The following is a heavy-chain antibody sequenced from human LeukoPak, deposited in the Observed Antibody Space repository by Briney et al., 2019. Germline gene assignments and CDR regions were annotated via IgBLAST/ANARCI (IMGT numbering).Heavy chain of an antibody. CDR2: IKLDGSEK. V-gene: IGHV3-7*01. D-gene: IGHD4-23*01. CDR1: GFTFSNYW. CDR3: ARSLDYGGHCFFDY. Sequence: PGGSLRLSCAASGFTFSNYWMTWVRQAPGKGLEWVANIKLDGSEKYYVDSVKGRCTISRDNAKNSVFLQMNSLRAEDTAVYYCARSLDYGGHCFFDYWGQGTLVTVSS. J-gene: IGHJ4*02.